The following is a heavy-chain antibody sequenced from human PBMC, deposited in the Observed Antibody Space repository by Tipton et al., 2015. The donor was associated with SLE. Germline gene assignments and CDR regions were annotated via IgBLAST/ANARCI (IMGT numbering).Heavy chain of an antibody. J-gene: IGHJ4*02. CDR1: GGSISSSSYY. V-gene: IGHV4-39*07. Sequence: TLSLTCTVSGGSISSSSYYWGWIRQPPGKGLEWIGSIYYSGSTYYNLSLKSRVTISVDTSKNQFSLKLSSVTAADTAVYYCASPGLGDYWGQGTLVTVSS. CDR2: IYYSGST. D-gene: IGHD3-16*01. CDR3: ASPGLGDY.